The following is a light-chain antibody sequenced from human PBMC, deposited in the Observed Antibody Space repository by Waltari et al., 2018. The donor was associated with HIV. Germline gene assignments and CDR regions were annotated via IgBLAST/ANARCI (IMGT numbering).Light chain of an antibody. Sequence: QSALTQPAFVYGSPGQSITISCTGTSRDVGSYNLVSWYQQHPGKAPKLMIYEVSKRPSGVSNRFSGSKSGNTASLTISGLQAEDEADYYCCSYAGSSTVVLGGGTKLTVL. J-gene: IGLJ2*01. V-gene: IGLV2-23*02. CDR3: CSYAGSSTVV. CDR1: SRDVGSYNL. CDR2: EVS.